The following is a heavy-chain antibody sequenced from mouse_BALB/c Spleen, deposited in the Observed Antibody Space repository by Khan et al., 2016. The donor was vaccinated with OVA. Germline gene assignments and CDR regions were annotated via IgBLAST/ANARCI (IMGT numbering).Heavy chain of an antibody. CDR1: GFTFSSYT. CDR3: ARQTLGYYFDY. J-gene: IGHJ2*01. D-gene: IGHD3-1*01. Sequence: EVELVESGGGLVQPGGSLKLSCATSGFTFSSYTMSWVRQTPEKRLEWVAYITNGGSSTNYPDTVKGRFTITRDNATNTLYLQMSSLKSEDTAMDYCARQTLGYYFDYWGQGTTLTVSS. V-gene: IGHV5-12-2*01. CDR2: ITNGGSST.